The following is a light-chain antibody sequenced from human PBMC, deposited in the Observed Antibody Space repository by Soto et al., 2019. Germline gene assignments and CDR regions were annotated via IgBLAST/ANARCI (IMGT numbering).Light chain of an antibody. CDR1: QSVSDSY. CDR3: QHYGTSAL. Sequence: EIVLTQSPGTLSLSPGERATLSCRASQSVSDSYLAWYQQKPGQAPRLLIYASSRATGIPDRFSGSGSGTDFTLPISSLEPEYFAVYYCQHYGTSALFGPGTKVDIK. V-gene: IGKV3-20*01. J-gene: IGKJ3*01. CDR2: AS.